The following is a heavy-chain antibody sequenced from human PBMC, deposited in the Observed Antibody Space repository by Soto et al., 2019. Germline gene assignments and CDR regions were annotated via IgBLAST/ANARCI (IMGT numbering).Heavy chain of an antibody. V-gene: IGHV6-1*01. CDR2: TWYSYTWYY. CDR1: GDSVSSNSVA. J-gene: IGHJ4*02. Sequence: QVQLQQSGPGLVKPSQTLSLTCAISGDSVSSNSVAWNWIRQSPSRGLEWLGRTWYSYTWYYEYTVSVKMRITITPDTSKNKFSLQLNSVTLEDTAVYYCARDGTADRLDFDYWGQGTLVTVSS. CDR3: ARDGTADRLDFDY. D-gene: IGHD1-1*01.